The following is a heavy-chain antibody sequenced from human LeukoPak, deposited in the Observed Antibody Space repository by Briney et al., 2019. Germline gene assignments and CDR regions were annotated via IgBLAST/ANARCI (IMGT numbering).Heavy chain of an antibody. CDR2: IYYSGST. D-gene: IGHD3-22*01. V-gene: IGHV4-59*12. J-gene: IGHJ3*02. Sequence: SETLSLTCTVSGGSISSYYWSWIRQPPRKGLEWIGYIYYSGSTNYNPSLKSRVTISVDTSKNQFSLKLSSVTAADTAVYYCARPQGDYDSSRKTDAFDIWGQGTMVTVSS. CDR1: GGSISSYY. CDR3: ARPQGDYDSSRKTDAFDI.